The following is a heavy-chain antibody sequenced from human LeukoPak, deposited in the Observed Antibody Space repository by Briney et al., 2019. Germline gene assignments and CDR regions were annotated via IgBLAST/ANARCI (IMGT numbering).Heavy chain of an antibody. CDR3: ARRYSFGSDADEI. Sequence: GGSLRLSCTASGFTFGDYATSWFRHAPGRGREWMGFIRSKSYDEPTEYASSVKDRFSVSSDESKNSAYLQMNSLKTEDPAVYYCARRYSFGSDADEIWGEGKIVSVSS. CDR1: GFTFGDYA. CDR2: IRSKSYDEPT. J-gene: IGHJ3*02. D-gene: IGHD5-12*01. V-gene: IGHV3-49*03.